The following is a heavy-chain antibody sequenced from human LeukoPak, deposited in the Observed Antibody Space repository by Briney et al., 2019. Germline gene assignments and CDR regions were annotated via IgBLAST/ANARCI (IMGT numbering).Heavy chain of an antibody. J-gene: IGHJ4*02. V-gene: IGHV5-51*01. CDR1: GYTFTHQW. Sequence: GESLKISCEASGYTFTHQWIGWVRQMPGTGLEWVGIIYPRDSDTIYSPSFQGHVTISADTSINPAYLEWPSLEASDTAMYYCARHSDVVGAIWGQGIQVTVSS. D-gene: IGHD3-16*01. CDR3: ARHSDVVGAI. CDR2: IYPRDSDT.